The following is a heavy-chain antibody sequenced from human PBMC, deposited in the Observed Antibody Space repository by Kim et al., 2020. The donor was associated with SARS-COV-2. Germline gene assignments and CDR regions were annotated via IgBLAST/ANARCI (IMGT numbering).Heavy chain of an antibody. Sequence: GGSLRLSCVASGFSFGTFDMSWVRQAPGKGLKWVSVIKRPDDSAYYAESVKGRFTVSRDSARNTVYLQMNRLRVDGTAVYSCGKGAWLDYWGPGMLVPV. CDR3: GKGAWLDY. J-gene: IGHJ4*02. CDR2: IKRPDDSA. V-gene: IGHV3-23*01. D-gene: IGHD5-12*01. CDR1: GFSFGTFD.